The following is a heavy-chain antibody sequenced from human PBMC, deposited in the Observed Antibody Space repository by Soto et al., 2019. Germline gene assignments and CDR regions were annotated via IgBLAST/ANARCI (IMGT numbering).Heavy chain of an antibody. V-gene: IGHV4-4*02. Sequence: SETLSLTCAVSGGSVISRYWWSWVRHSPGKGLEWIGEIYHSGSANYNPSLKSRVTMSVDNSKNQFSLRLNSVTAADTAVYYCARYNSASGTYYFDYWGQGTLVTVSS. CDR1: GGSVISRYW. D-gene: IGHD6-13*01. CDR2: IYHSGSA. CDR3: ARYNSASGTYYFDY. J-gene: IGHJ4*02.